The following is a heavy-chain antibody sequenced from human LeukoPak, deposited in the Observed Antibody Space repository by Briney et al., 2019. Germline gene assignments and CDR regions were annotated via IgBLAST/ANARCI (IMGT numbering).Heavy chain of an antibody. CDR2: LSTDNGDT. CDR3: ARHGGIGPKRDYFDY. V-gene: IGHV1-18*01. Sequence: ASVKVSCKASAYTFTRYGISWVRQAPGQGLEWMGWLSTDNGDTNYAQKFQGRVTMTTDTSTTTAHMELRSLTSDDTAIYYCARHGGIGPKRDYFDYWGPGTLVTVCS. J-gene: IGHJ4*02. D-gene: IGHD3-16*01. CDR1: AYTFTRYG.